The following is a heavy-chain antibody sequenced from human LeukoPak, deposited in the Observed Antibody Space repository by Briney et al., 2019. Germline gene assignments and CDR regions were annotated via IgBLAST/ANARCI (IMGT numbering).Heavy chain of an antibody. CDR2: ISAYNGNT. CDR1: GYTFTSYG. Sequence: ASVKVSCKASGYTFTSYGISWVRQAPGQGLEWMGWISAYNGNTNYAQKLQGRVTMTTDTSTSTAYMELRSLRSDDTAVYYCARANFWSGKVGVANYYYMDVWGKGTMVTVSS. J-gene: IGHJ6*03. V-gene: IGHV1-18*01. D-gene: IGHD3-3*01. CDR3: ARANFWSGKVGVANYYYMDV.